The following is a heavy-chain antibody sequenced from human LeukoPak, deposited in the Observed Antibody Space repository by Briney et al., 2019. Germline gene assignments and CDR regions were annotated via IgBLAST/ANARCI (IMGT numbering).Heavy chain of an antibody. J-gene: IGHJ4*01. CDR1: GGSISSYY. V-gene: IGHV4-59*01. Sequence: SETLSLTCTVSGGSISSYYWSWIRQPPGKGLEWIGYIYYSGSANYNPSLRSRFTISVDTSKNQFSLKLTSVTAADTAVYYCARTGVVATSYFFDYWGHGTLVTVSS. CDR2: IYYSGSA. D-gene: IGHD5-12*01. CDR3: ARTGVVATSYFFDY.